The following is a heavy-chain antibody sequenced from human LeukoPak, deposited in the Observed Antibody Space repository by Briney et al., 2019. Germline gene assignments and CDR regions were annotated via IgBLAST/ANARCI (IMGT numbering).Heavy chain of an antibody. Sequence: GGSLRLSCAASGFTFSSSAMSWVRQAPGKGLEWVSSISGSGGSTYYADSVKGRFTISRDNSKNTLYLQMNSLRAEDTAVYYCARGPSGYHNTGGQGNLVTVSS. CDR2: ISGSGGST. CDR3: ARGPSGYHNT. CDR1: GFTFSSSA. D-gene: IGHD5-12*01. V-gene: IGHV3-23*01. J-gene: IGHJ4*02.